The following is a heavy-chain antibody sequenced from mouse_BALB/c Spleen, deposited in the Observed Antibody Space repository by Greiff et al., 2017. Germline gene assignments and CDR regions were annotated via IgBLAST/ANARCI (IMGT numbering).Heavy chain of an antibody. V-gene: IGHV1-18*01. CDR2: INPNNGGT. Sequence: EVQLQQSGPELVKPGASVKIPCKASGYTFTDYNMDWVKQSHGKSLEWIGDINPNNGGTIYNQKFKGKATLTVDKSSSTAYMQLNSLTSEDSAVYYCAAAMITLYAMDYWGQGTSVTVSS. J-gene: IGHJ4*01. CDR3: AAAMITLYAMDY. D-gene: IGHD2-4*01. CDR1: GYTFTDYN.